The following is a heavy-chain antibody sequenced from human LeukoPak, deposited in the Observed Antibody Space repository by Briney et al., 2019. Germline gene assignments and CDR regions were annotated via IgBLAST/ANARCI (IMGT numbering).Heavy chain of an antibody. V-gene: IGHV3-30*02. CDR2: IRYDGSNK. D-gene: IGHD3-16*01. CDR3: ARVGAVGGVFRAFDI. CDR1: GFTFSDYG. Sequence: PGGSLRLSCAASGFTFSDYGIHWVRQAPGKGLEWVAFIRYDGSNKYYADSVKGRFTISRDNSKNTLYLQMNSLRAEDTAVYYCARVGAVGGVFRAFDIWGQGTMVTVSS. J-gene: IGHJ3*02.